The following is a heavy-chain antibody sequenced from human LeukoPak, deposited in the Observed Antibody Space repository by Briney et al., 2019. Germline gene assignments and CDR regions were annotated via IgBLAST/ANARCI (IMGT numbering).Heavy chain of an antibody. CDR2: IYSSGST. J-gene: IGHJ4*02. CDR3: ARGYCTSTSCSANRYYFDS. V-gene: IGHV4-61*02. Sequence: SETLSLTCTVSGGSITSAGYSWGWIRQPAGKGLEWIGRIYSSGSTNSNPSLKSRVTISVDTSKNQFSLKLSSVTAADTAVYYCARGYCTSTSCSANRYYFDSWGQGTLVAVSS. CDR1: GGSITSAGYS. D-gene: IGHD2-2*01.